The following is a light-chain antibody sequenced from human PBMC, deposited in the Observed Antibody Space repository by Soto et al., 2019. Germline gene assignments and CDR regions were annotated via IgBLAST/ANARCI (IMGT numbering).Light chain of an antibody. J-gene: IGLJ1*01. V-gene: IGLV1-40*01. CDR2: GST. Sequence: VLSQPPSVSGAPGQRVTISCTGSSSNIGAGYDAHWFQQVPGTAPKLLIYGSTNRPSGVPDRFSGSKSGTSASLAITGLQAEDEADYYCQSYDSSLGGTYVFGTGTKVT. CDR3: QSYDSSLGGTYV. CDR1: SSNIGAGYD.